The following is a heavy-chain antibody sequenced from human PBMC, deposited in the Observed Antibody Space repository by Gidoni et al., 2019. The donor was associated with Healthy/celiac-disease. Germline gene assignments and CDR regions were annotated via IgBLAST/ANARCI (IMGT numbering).Heavy chain of an antibody. CDR1: GFTVRSNY. CDR3: ARVSYYYDSSGYYFGLYFDY. CDR2: IDSGGSK. J-gene: IGHJ4*02. D-gene: IGHD3-22*01. V-gene: IGHV3-53*01. Sequence: EVQLVESGGGLIQPGGSLSLSCSASGFTVRSNYLSWVRPAPGKGLEWVSVIDSGGSKYYAESVKGRFTISRDNSKNTLYLQMNSLRAEDTAVYYCARVSYYYDSSGYYFGLYFDYWGQGTLVTVSS.